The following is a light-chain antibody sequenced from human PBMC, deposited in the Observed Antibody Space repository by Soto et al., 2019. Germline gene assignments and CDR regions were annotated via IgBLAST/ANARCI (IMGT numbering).Light chain of an antibody. V-gene: IGKV1-9*01. CDR2: AAS. CDR1: QGISSY. CDR3: QQLNSYPRT. Sequence: DIQLTQSPSFLSASVGDRVTITCRASQGISSYLAWYQQKPGKAPKLLIYAASTLQSGVPSRFSCSGSGTEFTLTISSRQPEDFATYYCQQLNSYPRTFGQGTKVEIK. J-gene: IGKJ1*01.